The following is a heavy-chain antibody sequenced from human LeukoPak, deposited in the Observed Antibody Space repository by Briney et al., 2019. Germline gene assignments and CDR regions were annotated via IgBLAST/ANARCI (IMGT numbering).Heavy chain of an antibody. Sequence: PSETLSLTCAVYNGSFSDYYWTWIRQPPGKGLEWIGEVSHSGSPNYNPSLKSRVTISVDTSKNQFSLKLSSVTAADTAVYYCARHVPGGDCYPPGGCTDAFDIWGQGTMVTVSS. D-gene: IGHD2-21*02. CDR1: NGSFSDYY. J-gene: IGHJ3*02. V-gene: IGHV4-34*01. CDR3: ARHVPGGDCYPPGGCTDAFDI. CDR2: VSHSGSP.